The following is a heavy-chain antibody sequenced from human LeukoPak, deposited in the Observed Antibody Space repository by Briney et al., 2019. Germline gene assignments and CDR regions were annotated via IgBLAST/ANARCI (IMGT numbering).Heavy chain of an antibody. CDR2: ISSSSSYI. CDR3: ARGQGSGYYGDYFDY. CDR1: GFTFSSYS. D-gene: IGHD3-22*01. Sequence: GGSLRLSCAASGFTFSSYSMNWVRQAPGKGPEWVSSISSSSSYIYYADSVKGRFTISRDNAKNSLYLQMNSLRAEDTAVYYCARGQGSGYYGDYFDYWGQGTLVTVSS. J-gene: IGHJ4*02. V-gene: IGHV3-21*01.